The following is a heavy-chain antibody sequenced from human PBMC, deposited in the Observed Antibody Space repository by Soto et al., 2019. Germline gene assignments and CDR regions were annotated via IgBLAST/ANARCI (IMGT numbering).Heavy chain of an antibody. D-gene: IGHD4-4*01. CDR2: IKTKSDGGTT. Sequence: VGPLIHSCTASGFKFSNACMTWVHKAPGKGLEWVGRIKTKSDGGTTDYAAPVKGRFTISRDDSKNTLYLQMNSLKTEDTAVYYCTTSDSNWDYYGMDVWGQGTTVAVS. J-gene: IGHJ6*02. V-gene: IGHV3-15*01. CDR3: TTSDSNWDYYGMDV. CDR1: GFKFSNAC.